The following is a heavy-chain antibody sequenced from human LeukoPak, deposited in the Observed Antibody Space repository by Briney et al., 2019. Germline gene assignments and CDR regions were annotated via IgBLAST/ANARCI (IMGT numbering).Heavy chain of an antibody. D-gene: IGHD6-6*01. J-gene: IGHJ4*02. CDR1: GYTFTGYY. V-gene: IGHV1-2*06. CDR3: ARSSSSGFDY. Sequence: GASVKVSCKASGYTFTGYYLNWVRQAPGQGLEWMGRINLNSGGTNYAQNFQGRVTMTRDTSTSTVYMELSSLRSEDTAVYYCARSSSSGFDYWGQGTLVTVSS. CDR2: INLNSGGT.